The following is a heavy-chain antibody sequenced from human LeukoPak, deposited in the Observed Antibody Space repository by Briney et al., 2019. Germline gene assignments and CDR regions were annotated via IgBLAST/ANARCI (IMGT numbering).Heavy chain of an antibody. CDR3: ARGTIQLWPNFDY. CDR2: INHSGST. Sequence: SETLSLTCAVYGGSFSGYYWSWIRQPPGEGLEWIGEINHSGSTNYNPSLKSRVTISVDTSKNQFSLKLSSVTAADTAVYYCARGTIQLWPNFDYWGQGTLVTVSS. J-gene: IGHJ4*02. D-gene: IGHD5-18*01. CDR1: GGSFSGYY. V-gene: IGHV4-34*01.